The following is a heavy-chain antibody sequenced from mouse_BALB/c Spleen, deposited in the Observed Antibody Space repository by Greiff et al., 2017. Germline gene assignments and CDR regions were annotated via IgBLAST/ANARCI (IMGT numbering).Heavy chain of an antibody. Sequence: VQLQQSGPELVKPGASVKISCKASGYAFSSSWMNWVKQRPGQGLEWIGRIYPGDGDTNSNGKFKGKATLTADKSSSTAYMQLSSLTAVDSAVYFCARGGNFLYYAMDYWGQGTSVTVSS. CDR3: ARGGNFLYYAMDY. D-gene: IGHD2-1*01. CDR1: GYAFSSSW. V-gene: IGHV1-82*01. CDR2: IYPGDGDT. J-gene: IGHJ4*01.